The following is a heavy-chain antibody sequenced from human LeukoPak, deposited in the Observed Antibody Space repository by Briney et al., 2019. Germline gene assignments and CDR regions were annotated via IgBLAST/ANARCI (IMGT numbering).Heavy chain of an antibody. CDR3: ARAAPPLYDSSGYYHY. Sequence: GGSLRLSCAASGFTFSSYAMHWVRQAPGKGLEWVAVISYDGSNKYYADSVKGRFTISRDNSKNTLYLQMNSLRAEDTAVYYCARAAPPLYDSSGYYHYWGQGTLVTVSS. CDR1: GFTFSSYA. CDR2: ISYDGSNK. D-gene: IGHD3-22*01. J-gene: IGHJ4*02. V-gene: IGHV3-30-3*01.